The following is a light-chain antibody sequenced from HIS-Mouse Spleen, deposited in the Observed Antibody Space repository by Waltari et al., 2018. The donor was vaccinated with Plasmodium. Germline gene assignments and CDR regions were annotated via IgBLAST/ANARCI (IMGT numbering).Light chain of an antibody. Sequence: SSELTQDPAVSVALGQTVRITCQGDSLRSYYASWYQQKPGQSPVLVIYGASTRATGIPARFSGSGSGTEFTLTISSLQSEDFAVYYCQQYNNWPPLTFGGGTK. CDR1: SLRSYY. CDR2: GAS. CDR3: QQYNNWPPLT. J-gene: IGLJ2*01. V-gene: IGLV3-19*01.